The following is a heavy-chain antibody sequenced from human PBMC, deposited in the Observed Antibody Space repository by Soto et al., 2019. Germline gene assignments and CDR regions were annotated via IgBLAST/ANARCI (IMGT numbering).Heavy chain of an antibody. V-gene: IGHV4-39*01. D-gene: IGHD3-10*01. CDR2: IYYSGST. J-gene: IGHJ4*02. Sequence: ETLSLTCTVSGGSISSSSYYWGWIRQPPGKGLEWIGSIYYSGSTYYNPSLKSRVTISVDTSKNQFSLKLSSVTAADTAVYYCARQVGVLLWFGELSALDYWGQGTLVTVSS. CDR1: GGSISSSSYY. CDR3: ARQVGVLLWFGELSALDY.